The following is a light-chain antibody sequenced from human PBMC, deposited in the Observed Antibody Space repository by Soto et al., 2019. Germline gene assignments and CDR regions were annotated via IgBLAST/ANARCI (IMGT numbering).Light chain of an antibody. Sequence: SYVLTQRPSVSVAPEQTARITCGGDNIGDKAVHWYHHRPGQAPVLVIFYDFERPSGMHERFSGSNSGNTATLTISRVEAGDEADYYCQVWDTTNDHPIFGGGTKLTVL. V-gene: IGLV3-21*04. J-gene: IGLJ2*01. CDR2: YDF. CDR3: QVWDTTNDHPI. CDR1: NIGDKA.